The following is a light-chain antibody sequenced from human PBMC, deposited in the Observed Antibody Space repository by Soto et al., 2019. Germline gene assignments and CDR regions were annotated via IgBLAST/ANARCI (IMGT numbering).Light chain of an antibody. CDR2: VVA. CDR1: SSDVGRYNF. CDR3: SSYTGSTSLVYV. Sequence: QSALAQPASVSGSPGQSISISCTGTSSDVGRYNFVSWYQQRPGKAPKLIIYVVANRPSGVSTRFSGSKSGNTASLTISGLQAEDEADYYCSSYTGSTSLVYVFGTGTKLTVL. J-gene: IGLJ1*01. V-gene: IGLV2-14*03.